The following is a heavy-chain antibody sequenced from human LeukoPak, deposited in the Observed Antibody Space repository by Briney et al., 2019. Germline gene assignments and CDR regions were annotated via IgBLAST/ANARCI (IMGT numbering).Heavy chain of an antibody. CDR1: GGSFSSSNYY. J-gene: IGHJ4*02. Sequence: SETLSLTCTVSGGSFSSSNYYWGWIRQPPGKGLEWIGYIYYGGSTNYNPSLKSRVTISVDTSKNQFSLKLSSVTAADTAVYYCARDRANDDYGDFDYWGQGTLVTVSS. CDR3: ARDRANDDYGDFDY. CDR2: IYYGGST. D-gene: IGHD4-17*01. V-gene: IGHV4-61*01.